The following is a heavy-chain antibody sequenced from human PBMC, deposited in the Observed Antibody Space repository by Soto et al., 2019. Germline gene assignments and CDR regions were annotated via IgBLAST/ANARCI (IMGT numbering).Heavy chain of an antibody. V-gene: IGHV3-23*01. Sequence: EVQLLESGGGLVQPGGSLRLSCAASGFTFSSYAMSWVRQAPGKGLEWVSAISGSGGSTYYADSVKGRFTISRDNSKNTLYLKMNSLRAEDTAVYYCANMIAAAADFDYWGQGTLVTVSS. CDR2: ISGSGGST. CDR1: GFTFSSYA. D-gene: IGHD6-13*01. J-gene: IGHJ4*02. CDR3: ANMIAAAADFDY.